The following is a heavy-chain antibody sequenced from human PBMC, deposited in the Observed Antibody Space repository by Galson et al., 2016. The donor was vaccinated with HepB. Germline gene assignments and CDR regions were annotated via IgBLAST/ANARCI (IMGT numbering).Heavy chain of an antibody. CDR2: IWYDGSDK. Sequence: SLRLSCAASGFTFSSYGIHWVRQAPGKGLEWVAVIWYDGSDKYYADSVKGRFTISRDNSKNTLNLQMNSLRAEDTAVYYWVRDVGRMVAGNGMYVWGQGTTVTVSS. CDR1: GFTFSSYG. V-gene: IGHV3-33*01. D-gene: IGHD2-15*01. J-gene: IGHJ6*02. CDR3: VRDVGRMVAGNGMYV.